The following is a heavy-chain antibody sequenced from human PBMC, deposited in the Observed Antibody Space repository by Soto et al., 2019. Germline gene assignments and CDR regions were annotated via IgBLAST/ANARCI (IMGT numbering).Heavy chain of an antibody. J-gene: IGHJ3*02. CDR2: ISGSGGST. CDR1: GFTFSSYA. V-gene: IGHV3-23*01. D-gene: IGHD3-22*01. Sequence: EVQLLESGGGLVQPGGSLRLSCAASGFTFSSYAMSWVRQAPGKGLEWVSAISGSGGSTYYADSVKGRFTISRDNSKNTLYLQMNSLRAEDTAVYYCAKDRLSMIVVVINAFDIWCQGTMVTVSS. CDR3: AKDRLSMIVVVINAFDI.